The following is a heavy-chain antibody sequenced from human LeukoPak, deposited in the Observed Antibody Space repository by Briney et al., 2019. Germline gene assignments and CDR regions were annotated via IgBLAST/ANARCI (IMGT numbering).Heavy chain of an antibody. D-gene: IGHD1-26*01. V-gene: IGHV3-23*01. CDR3: ARDGAGGSYMGDWFDP. J-gene: IGHJ5*02. CDR1: GFTFSSYA. Sequence: GGSLRLSCAASGFTFSSYAMSWVRQAPGKGLQWVSAISGSGGSTYYADSVKGRFTISRDNAKNSLYLQMNSLRAEDTAVYYCARDGAGGSYMGDWFDPWGQGTLVTVSS. CDR2: ISGSGGST.